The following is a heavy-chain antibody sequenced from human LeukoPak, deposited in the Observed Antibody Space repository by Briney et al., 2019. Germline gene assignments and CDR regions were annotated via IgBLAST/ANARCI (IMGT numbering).Heavy chain of an antibody. J-gene: IGHJ3*02. D-gene: IGHD2-21*02. Sequence: GSSVKVSCKASGGTFSSYAISWVRQAPGQGLEWMGGIIPIFGTANYAQKFQGRVTITADKSTGTAYMELSSLRSEDTAVYYCARDMSVVVTAYPRGDDAFDIWGQGTMVTVSS. CDR1: GGTFSSYA. CDR2: IIPIFGTA. CDR3: ARDMSVVVTAYPRGDDAFDI. V-gene: IGHV1-69*06.